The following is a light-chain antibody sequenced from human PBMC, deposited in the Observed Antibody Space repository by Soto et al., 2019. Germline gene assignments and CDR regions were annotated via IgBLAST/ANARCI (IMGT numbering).Light chain of an antibody. CDR3: QQYSGSPFT. CDR2: GAS. CDR1: QSVYVN. Sequence: EIVLTQSPGTLSLSPGEGATLSCRASQSVYVNLAWYQQKPGQSPRLLIYGASTRATDIPDRFSGSGSDTDFALTISRLEPEDFAVYYCQQYSGSPFTFGPGTKVNLQ. V-gene: IGKV3-20*01. J-gene: IGKJ3*01.